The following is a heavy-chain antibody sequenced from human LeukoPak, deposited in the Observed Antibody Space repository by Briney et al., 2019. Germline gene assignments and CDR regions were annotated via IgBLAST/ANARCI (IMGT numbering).Heavy chain of an antibody. V-gene: IGHV3-7*03. CDR2: IEEDGDKR. D-gene: IGHD2-15*01. CDR1: GFTFSSYW. CDR3: ARDGVAY. Sequence: GGSLRLSCAASGFTFSSYWMTWVRQPPGKGLEWVATIEEDGDKRYYVDSVKGRFTISRDNAKNSLYLQMNGLRAEGTAVYYCARDGVAYWGQGTLVIVSS. J-gene: IGHJ4*02.